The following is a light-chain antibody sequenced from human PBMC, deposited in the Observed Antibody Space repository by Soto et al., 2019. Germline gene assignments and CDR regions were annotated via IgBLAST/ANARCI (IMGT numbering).Light chain of an antibody. CDR3: QHYNSYSEA. J-gene: IGKJ1*01. V-gene: IGKV1-17*01. CDR2: AAS. CDR1: QDIRND. Sequence: DLQMTQSPSSLSASVGDRVTITCRASQDIRNDLGWYQQKPGTAPKLLIFAASSLQAGVPSRFSGSGSGTEFTLTISSLQPDDFATYYCQHYNSYSEAFGQGTKVDIK.